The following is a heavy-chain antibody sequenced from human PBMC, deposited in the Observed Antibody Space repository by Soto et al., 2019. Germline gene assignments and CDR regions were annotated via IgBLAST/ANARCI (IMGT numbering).Heavy chain of an antibody. CDR2: IYPGDSDT. D-gene: IGHD2-21*01. CDR3: ATASWARDYYYSMDV. CDR1: GDSVTHYW. V-gene: IGHV5-51*01. J-gene: IGHJ6*02. Sequence: PGASLKLSCTGSGDSVTHYWIGWVRQMPGKGLEWMGIIYPGDSDTRYSPSFQGQVTISADKSISTAYLQWSSLKASDTAMYYCATASWARDYYYSMDVWGQGTTVTVSS.